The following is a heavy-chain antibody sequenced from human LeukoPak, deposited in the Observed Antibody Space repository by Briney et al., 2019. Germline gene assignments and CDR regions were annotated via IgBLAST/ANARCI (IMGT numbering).Heavy chain of an antibody. D-gene: IGHD1-1*01. J-gene: IGHJ4*02. CDR2: INQDGSKA. CDR1: GFTFTTYY. V-gene: IGHV3-7*01. Sequence: GGSLRLSCAASGFTFTTYYTTWVRQAPGKGLEWVANINQDGSKAYCVDSVKGRFTFSRDNAKNSVYLQMNSLRAEDTAVYYCARENWSIDYWGQGTLVTVSS. CDR3: ARENWSIDY.